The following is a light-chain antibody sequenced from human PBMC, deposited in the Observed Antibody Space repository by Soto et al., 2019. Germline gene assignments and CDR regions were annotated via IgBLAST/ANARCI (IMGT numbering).Light chain of an antibody. CDR2: GAS. CDR1: QSVSSN. Sequence: EIVMTQSPATLSVSPGERATLSCRASQSVSSNLARYQQKPGQAPRLLIYGASTRATGIPARFSGSGSGTEFTLTISSLEPEDFAVYYCQQRSNWTLTFGGGTKVDI. J-gene: IGKJ4*01. CDR3: QQRSNWTLT. V-gene: IGKV3-15*01.